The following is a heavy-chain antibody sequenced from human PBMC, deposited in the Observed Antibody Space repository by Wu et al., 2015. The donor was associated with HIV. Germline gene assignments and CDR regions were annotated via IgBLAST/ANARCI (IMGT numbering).Heavy chain of an antibody. D-gene: IGHD3-16*02. CDR2: MNPNSGNT. CDR1: GYTFTSYD. Sequence: QVQLVQSGAEVKKPGASVKVSCKASGYTFTSYDINWVRQATGQGLEWMGWMNPNSGNTGYAQKFQGRVTMTRNTSISTAYMELSSLRSEDTAVYYCARGFYVWGSYHVSRRYGMDVWGQGTTVTVSS. J-gene: IGHJ6*02. CDR3: ARGFYVWGSYHVSRRYGMDV. V-gene: IGHV1-8*01.